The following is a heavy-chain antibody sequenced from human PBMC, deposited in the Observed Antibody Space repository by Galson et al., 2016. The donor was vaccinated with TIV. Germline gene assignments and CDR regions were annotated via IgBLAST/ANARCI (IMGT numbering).Heavy chain of an antibody. D-gene: IGHD2-2*02. CDR3: TRTAMRSKRNTFDI. J-gene: IGHJ3*02. Sequence: SLRLSCAASGFTFGHYAVNWFRQAPGKGLEWVGFITSKTYGATTEYAASVKGRFPISRDDSRNIAYLQMNSLKTEETAVYYCTRTAMRSKRNTFDIWGQGTVVTVSS. CDR2: ITSKTYGATT. V-gene: IGHV3-49*03. CDR1: GFTFGHYA.